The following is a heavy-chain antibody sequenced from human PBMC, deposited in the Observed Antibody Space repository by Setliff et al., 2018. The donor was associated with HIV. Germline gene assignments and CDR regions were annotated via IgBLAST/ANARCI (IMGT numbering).Heavy chain of an antibody. Sequence: NPSETLSLTCTVSGGSISTYYWSWIRQPAGKGLEWIGRVSTSGSTKYNPSLKSRVTMSLDTSKNQFSLKLSSVTAADTAVYYCARPRSGTYRGHYYYYMDVWGQGTLVTVSS. CDR1: GGSISTYY. V-gene: IGHV4-4*07. D-gene: IGHD3-10*01. CDR3: ARPRSGTYRGHYYYYMDV. J-gene: IGHJ6*03. CDR2: VSTSGST.